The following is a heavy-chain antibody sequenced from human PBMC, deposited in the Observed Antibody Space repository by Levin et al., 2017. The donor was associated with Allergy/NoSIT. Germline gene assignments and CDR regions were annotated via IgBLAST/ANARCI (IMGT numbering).Heavy chain of an antibody. CDR3: AKDPPVDILTGDAFDI. D-gene: IGHD3-9*01. V-gene: IGHV3-23*01. CDR2: ISGSGGST. J-gene: IGHJ3*02. CDR1: GFTFSSYA. Sequence: GGSLRLSCAASGFTFSSYAMSWVRQAPGKGLEWVSAISGSGGSTYYADSVKGRFTISRDNSKNTLYLQMNSLRAEDTAVYYCAKDPPVDILTGDAFDIWGQGTMVTVSS.